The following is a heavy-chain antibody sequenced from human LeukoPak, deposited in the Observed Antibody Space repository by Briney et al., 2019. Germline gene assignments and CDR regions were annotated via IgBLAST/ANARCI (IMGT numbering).Heavy chain of an antibody. J-gene: IGHJ4*02. V-gene: IGHV4-34*01. CDR2: INHSGTT. Sequence: SETLSLTCGFYGGTFSRYYWSWIRQPPGKGRELIGEINHSGTTSYNPSLKSRVTISVDTSKNKFSLNLRSDTAADTAVYYCARREGDTSMVRSFDYWGQGTLVTVSS. D-gene: IGHD5-18*01. CDR1: GGTFSRYY. CDR3: ARREGDTSMVRSFDY.